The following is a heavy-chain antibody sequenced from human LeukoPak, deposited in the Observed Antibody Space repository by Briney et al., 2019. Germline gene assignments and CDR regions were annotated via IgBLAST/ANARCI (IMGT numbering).Heavy chain of an antibody. D-gene: IGHD3-22*01. CDR2: INPNSGGT. CDR3: AREMWYDSSGYYYGY. Sequence: ASVKVSCKASGYTFTGYYMHWVRQAPGQGREWMGRINPNSGGTNYAQKFQGRVTMTRDTSISTAYMELSRLRSDDTAVYYCAREMWYDSSGYYYGYWGQGTLVTVSS. V-gene: IGHV1-2*06. CDR1: GYTFTGYY. J-gene: IGHJ4*02.